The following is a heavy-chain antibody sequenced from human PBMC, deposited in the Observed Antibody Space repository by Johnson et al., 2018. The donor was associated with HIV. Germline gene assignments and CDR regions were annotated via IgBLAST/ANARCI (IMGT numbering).Heavy chain of an antibody. CDR1: GFTFDDYG. CDR2: IRYDGSNK. Sequence: QVQLVESGGGVVRPGGSLRLSCAASGFTFDDYGMSWVRQAPGKGLEWVAFIRYDGSNKYYADSVQGRFTISRDNSKNTLYLQMNSLRAEDTAVYYCARAPIPAAFDIWGQGTMVTVSS. J-gene: IGHJ3*02. CDR3: ARAPIPAAFDI. V-gene: IGHV3-30*02.